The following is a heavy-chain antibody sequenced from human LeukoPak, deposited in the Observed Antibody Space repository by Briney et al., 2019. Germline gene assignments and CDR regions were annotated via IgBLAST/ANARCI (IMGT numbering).Heavy chain of an antibody. CDR2: IKQDGSEK. Sequence: GGSLRLSCAASGFTFSTHWMSWVRQAPGKGLEWVANIKQDGSEKYYVDSVKGRFTISRDNAKNSLYLQMNSLRVEDTAVYYCARDVGQQLVRGYYYYMDVWGKGTTVTVSS. J-gene: IGHJ6*03. D-gene: IGHD6-13*01. V-gene: IGHV3-7*01. CDR3: ARDVGQQLVRGYYYYMDV. CDR1: GFTFSTHW.